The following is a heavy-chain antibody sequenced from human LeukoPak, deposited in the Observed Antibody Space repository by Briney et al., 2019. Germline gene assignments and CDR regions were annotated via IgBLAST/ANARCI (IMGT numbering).Heavy chain of an antibody. D-gene: IGHD2-15*01. Sequence: LSLTCAVYGGSFSGYYWSWIRQPPGKGLEWVSYISSSGSTIYHADSVKGRFTISRDNAKNSLYLQMNSLRAEDTAIYYCAKNGDRGAYCSGGTCYPYYYYYMDVWGKGTTVTISS. J-gene: IGHJ6*03. CDR2: ISSSGSTI. V-gene: IGHV3-11*01. CDR3: AKNGDRGAYCSGGTCYPYYYYYMDV. CDR1: GGSFSGYY.